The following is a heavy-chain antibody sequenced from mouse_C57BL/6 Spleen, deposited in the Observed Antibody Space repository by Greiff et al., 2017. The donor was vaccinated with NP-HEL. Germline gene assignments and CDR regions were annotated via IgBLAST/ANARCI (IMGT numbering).Heavy chain of an antibody. J-gene: IGHJ3*01. CDR1: GFTFSSYG. CDR3: ARQGWDGAWFAY. CDR2: ISSGGSYT. Sequence: DVHLVESGGDLVKPGGSLKLSCAASGFTFSSYGMSWVRQTPDKRLEWVATISSGGSYTYYPDSVKGRFTISRDNAKNTLYLQMSSLKSEDTALYYCARQGWDGAWFAYWGQGTLFTVSA. V-gene: IGHV5-6*01. D-gene: IGHD4-1*01.